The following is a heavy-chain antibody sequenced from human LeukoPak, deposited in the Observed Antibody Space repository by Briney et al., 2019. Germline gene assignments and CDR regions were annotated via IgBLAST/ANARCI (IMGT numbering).Heavy chain of an antibody. J-gene: IGHJ5*02. CDR3: ARDLRAHILTGYSLMGEFDP. CDR1: GFTFNTYA. CDR2: ISDSGGSA. D-gene: IGHD3-9*01. Sequence: LPGGSLRLSCAASGFTFNTYAMSWVRQAPGKGLEWVSAISDSGGSAYYADSVKGRFTISRDNSKNTMYLQMNSLRSEDTAVYYCARDLRAHILTGYSLMGEFDPWGQGTLVTVSS. V-gene: IGHV3-23*01.